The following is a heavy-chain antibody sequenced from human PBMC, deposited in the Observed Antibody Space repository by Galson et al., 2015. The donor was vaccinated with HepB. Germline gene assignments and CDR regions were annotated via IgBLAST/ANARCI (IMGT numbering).Heavy chain of an antibody. CDR2: INAGNGNT. V-gene: IGHV1-3*01. CDR1: GYTFTSYA. J-gene: IGHJ4*02. D-gene: IGHD1-26*01. CDR3: ARGTITSGSYGTFDY. Sequence: SVKVSCKASGYTFTSYAMHWVRQAPGQRLEWMGWINAGNGNTKYSQKFQGRVTITRDTSASTAYMELSSLRSEDTAVYYCARGTITSGSYGTFDYWGQGTLVTVSS.